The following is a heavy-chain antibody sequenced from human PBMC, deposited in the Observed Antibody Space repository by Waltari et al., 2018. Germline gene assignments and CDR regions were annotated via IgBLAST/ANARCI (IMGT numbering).Heavy chain of an antibody. CDR3: ARDRYGGNSYAVDY. CDR2: IYYSGST. J-gene: IGHJ4*02. CDR1: GGSISSSSYY. V-gene: IGHV4-39*07. D-gene: IGHD2-15*01. Sequence: QVQLQESGPGLVKPSETLSLTCTVSGGSISSSSYYWGWIRQPPGKGLEWIGSIYYSGSTYYNPSLKSRVTISVDTSKNQFSLKLSSVTAADTAVYYCARDRYGGNSYAVDYWGQGTLVTVSS.